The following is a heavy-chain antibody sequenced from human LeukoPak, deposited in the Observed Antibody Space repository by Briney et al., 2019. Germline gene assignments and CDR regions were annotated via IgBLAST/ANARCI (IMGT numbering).Heavy chain of an antibody. D-gene: IGHD5-24*01. Sequence: SETLSLTCAVYGVSFSGYYWSWLRQPPGKGLEWIGEINHSTSTNYNHSLKSRVTISVDTSKNQFSLKLSSVTAADTAVYYCARGGRRDGYNCGYWGQGTLVTVSS. V-gene: IGHV4-34*01. J-gene: IGHJ4*02. CDR2: INHSTST. CDR1: GVSFSGYY. CDR3: ARGGRRDGYNCGY.